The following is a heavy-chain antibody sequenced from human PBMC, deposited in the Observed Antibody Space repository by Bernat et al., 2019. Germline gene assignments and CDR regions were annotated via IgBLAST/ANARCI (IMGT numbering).Heavy chain of an antibody. CDR1: GFTFSNAW. Sequence: EVQLVESGGGLVKPGGSLRLSCAASGFTFSNAWMSWVRQAPGKGLEWVGRIKSKTDGGTTDYAAPVKGRFTISRDDSKNTLYLQMNSLKTEDTAVYYCTTDRDEWLDAFDMWGQGTMVTVSS. J-gene: IGHJ3*02. CDR3: TTDRDEWLDAFDM. V-gene: IGHV3-15*01. D-gene: IGHD6-19*01. CDR2: IKSKTDGGTT.